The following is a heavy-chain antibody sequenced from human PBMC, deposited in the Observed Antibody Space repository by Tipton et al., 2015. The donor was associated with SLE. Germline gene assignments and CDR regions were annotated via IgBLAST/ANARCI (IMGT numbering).Heavy chain of an antibody. J-gene: IGHJ4*02. CDR3: ARTLDGRRLFDS. D-gene: IGHD3-16*01. CDR2: INHSGST. CDR1: GGSISSSGYY. V-gene: IGHV4-39*07. Sequence: TLSLTCTVSGGSISSSGYYWSWIRQPPGKGLEWIGEINHSGSTTYNPSLKSRVTISMDTSRNQFSLTLSSVTAADTAVYFCARTLDGRRLFDSWGQGTQVTVSA.